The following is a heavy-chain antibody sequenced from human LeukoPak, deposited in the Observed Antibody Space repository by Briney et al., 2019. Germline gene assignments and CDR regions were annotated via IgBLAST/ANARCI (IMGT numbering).Heavy chain of an antibody. D-gene: IGHD4-23*01. J-gene: IGHJ4*02. V-gene: IGHV4-59*01. CDR3: ARVKANTVDIDY. Sequence: SETLSLTLTVSGCAISLYYWSWIPQPPGKGLEEGGYLYYSRSTNYNPSLKSRVTLSVDTSTNQLSLKLSSVAAADTAVYYCARVKANTVDIDYWGQGTLVTVSS. CDR1: GCAISLYY. CDR2: LYYSRST.